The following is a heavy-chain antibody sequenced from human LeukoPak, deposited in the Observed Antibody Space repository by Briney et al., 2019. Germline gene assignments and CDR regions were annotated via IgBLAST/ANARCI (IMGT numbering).Heavy chain of an antibody. CDR2: VHLSGAT. J-gene: IGHJ4*02. CDR3: TRESGAFSPFGF. Sequence: SETLSLTCAVSGGPITTTNWWSWVRQPPGKGLEWIGEVHLSGATNYNPSLESRVSMSIDKSKNHLSLEVTSVTAADTAIYYCTRESGAFSPFGFWGQGTLLTVSS. CDR1: GGPITTTNW. D-gene: IGHD1-26*01. V-gene: IGHV4-4*02.